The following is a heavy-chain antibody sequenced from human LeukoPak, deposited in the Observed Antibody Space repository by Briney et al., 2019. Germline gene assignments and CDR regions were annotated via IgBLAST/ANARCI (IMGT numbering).Heavy chain of an antibody. J-gene: IGHJ4*02. CDR3: ARRGGYSYGYVVDY. CDR1: GGSFSGYY. D-gene: IGHD5-18*01. V-gene: IGHV4-34*01. Sequence: SETLSLTCAVYGGSFSGYYWSWIRQPPGKGLEWIGEINHSGSTNYNPSLKSRGTISVDTSKNQFSLKLSSVTAADTAVYYCARRGGYSYGYVVDYWGQGTLVTVSS. CDR2: INHSGST.